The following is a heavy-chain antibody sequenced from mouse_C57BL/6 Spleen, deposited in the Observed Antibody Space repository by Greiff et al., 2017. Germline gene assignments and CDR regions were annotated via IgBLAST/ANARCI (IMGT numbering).Heavy chain of an antibody. CDR3: ARSLRDFDY. J-gene: IGHJ2*01. CDR2: ILPGSGST. V-gene: IGHV1-9*01. CDR1: GYTFTGYW. Sequence: VQLLESGAELMKPGASVKLSCKATGYTFTGYWIAWVQQSPGHGLEWIGEILPGSGSTNYHEKFKGKATFTADTSSNNAYMQLSSLTTEDSAIYYCARSLRDFDYWGRGTTLTVSS.